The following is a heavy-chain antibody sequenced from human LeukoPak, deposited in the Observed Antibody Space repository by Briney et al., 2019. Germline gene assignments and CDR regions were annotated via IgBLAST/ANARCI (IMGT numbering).Heavy chain of an antibody. Sequence: PSETLSLTCTVSGGSISSYYWSWLPRPPGKGLEWIGYMSYSGSTNYNPSLKSRVIMSINTSKNQFSLRLSSVTAADTAVYYCARGSDFGDYWGQGTLVTVSS. CDR3: ARGSDFGDY. V-gene: IGHV4-59*01. J-gene: IGHJ4*02. CDR1: GGSISSYY. D-gene: IGHD4-17*01. CDR2: MSYSGST.